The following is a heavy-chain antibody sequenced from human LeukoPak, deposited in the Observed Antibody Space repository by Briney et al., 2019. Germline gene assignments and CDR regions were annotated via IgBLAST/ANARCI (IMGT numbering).Heavy chain of an antibody. J-gene: IGHJ4*02. D-gene: IGHD3-22*01. V-gene: IGHV4-4*02. Sequence: KPSETLSLTCTVSGDSINSLDLWSWVRQPPGKGLEWIGEMYLSGTTHSNPSVKSRVTISIDKSKNQFFLNLSSVTAADTAVYYCAGLVGRYSSGLYHYYFDYWGQGTLVTVSS. CDR1: GDSINSLDL. CDR2: MYLSGTT. CDR3: AGLVGRYSSGLYHYYFDY.